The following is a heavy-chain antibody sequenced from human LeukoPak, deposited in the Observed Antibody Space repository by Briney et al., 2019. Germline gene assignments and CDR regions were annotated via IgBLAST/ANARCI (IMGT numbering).Heavy chain of an antibody. CDR2: ISSSSSTI. J-gene: IGHJ4*02. CDR3: ARDFHRRLYDSSAYHPY. CDR1: GFTFSDYE. D-gene: IGHD3-22*01. V-gene: IGHV3-48*01. Sequence: GGSLRLSCAASGFTFSDYEMNWVRQAPGKGLEWVSYISSSSSTIYYADSVKGRFTISRDNARNSLYLQMNSLRAEDTAVYYCARDFHRRLYDSSAYHPYWGQGTLVTVSS.